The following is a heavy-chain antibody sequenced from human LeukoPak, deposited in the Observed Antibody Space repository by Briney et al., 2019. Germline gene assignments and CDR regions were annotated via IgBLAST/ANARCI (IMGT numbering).Heavy chain of an antibody. CDR3: ARGVAVAGTSGFDY. CDR1: GYTFTSYG. Sequence: ASVKVSCKASGYTFTSYGISWVRQAPGQGLEWMGWINPNSGGTNYARKFQGWVTMTRDTSISTAYMELSRLRSDDTAVYYCARGVAVAGTSGFDYWGQGTLVTVSS. J-gene: IGHJ4*02. CDR2: INPNSGGT. D-gene: IGHD6-19*01. V-gene: IGHV1-2*04.